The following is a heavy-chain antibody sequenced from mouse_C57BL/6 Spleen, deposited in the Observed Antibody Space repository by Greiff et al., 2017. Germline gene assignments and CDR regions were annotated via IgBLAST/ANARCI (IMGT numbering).Heavy chain of an antibody. Sequence: EVQLVESGGGLVQPKGSLKLSCAASGFSFNTYAMNWVRQAPGKGLEWVARIRSKSNNYATYYAESVKDRFTISRDDSESMLYLQMNTVKTEDTAMYYCVRHGDYDYDAMDYWGQGTSGTVSS. CDR3: VRHGDYDYDAMDY. CDR2: IRSKSNNYAT. D-gene: IGHD2-13*01. J-gene: IGHJ4*01. V-gene: IGHV10-1*01. CDR1: GFSFNTYA.